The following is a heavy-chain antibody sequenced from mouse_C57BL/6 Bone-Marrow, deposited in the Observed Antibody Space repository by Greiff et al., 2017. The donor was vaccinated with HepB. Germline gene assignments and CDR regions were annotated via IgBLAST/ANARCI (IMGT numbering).Heavy chain of an antibody. Sequence: EVQLQQSGPELVKPGASVKISCKASGYTFTDYYMNWVKQSHGKSLEWIGDINPNNGGTSYNQKFKGKATLTVDKSSSTAYMELRSLTSEDSAVYYCARRLEGAFDYWGQGTTLTVSS. V-gene: IGHV1-26*01. CDR3: ARRLEGAFDY. D-gene: IGHD1-2*01. CDR1: GYTFTDYY. CDR2: INPNNGGT. J-gene: IGHJ2*01.